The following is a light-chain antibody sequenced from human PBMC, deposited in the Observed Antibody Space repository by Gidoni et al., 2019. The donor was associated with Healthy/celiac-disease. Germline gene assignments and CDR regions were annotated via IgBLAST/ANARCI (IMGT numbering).Light chain of an antibody. J-gene: IGKJ1*01. Sequence: DIQITPSPSSLSASVGDRVTITFRASQGISKYLAWYQQKPGKVPKLLIYAESTLQAGVPSRFSGSGSGKDFTLTISSLQHEDVATYYCQKYNSGPRTFGQGTKVEIK. CDR3: QKYNSGPRT. CDR1: QGISKY. CDR2: AES. V-gene: IGKV1-27*01.